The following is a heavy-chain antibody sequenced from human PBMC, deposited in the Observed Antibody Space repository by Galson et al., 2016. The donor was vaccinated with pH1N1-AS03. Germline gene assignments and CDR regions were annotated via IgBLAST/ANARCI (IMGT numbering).Heavy chain of an antibody. J-gene: IGHJ4*02. Sequence: SCKASGGTFSTNGFTWVRQAPGQGLEWMGRIIPMLGRGNYAQKFQGRVTIIADTSTSTTYMELSNLTSEDTAIYYCARERDSSSSAIFVYWGQGTQVTVSS. V-gene: IGHV1-69*04. D-gene: IGHD6-6*01. CDR1: GGTFSTNG. CDR2: IIPMLGRG. CDR3: ARERDSSSSAIFVY.